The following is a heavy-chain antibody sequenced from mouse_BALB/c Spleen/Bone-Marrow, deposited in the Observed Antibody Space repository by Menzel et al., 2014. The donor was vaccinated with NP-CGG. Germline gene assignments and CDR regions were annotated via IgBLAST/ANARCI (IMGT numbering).Heavy chain of an antibody. CDR3: TRVYYYGSPWFAY. J-gene: IGHJ3*01. Sequence: LQQSWSELVRPGASVKLSCKASGYTFTSYWMHWVKQRPGQGLEWIGNIYPGSGSTNYDEKFKSKATLTVDTSSSTAYMQLSSLTSEDSAVYYCTRVYYYGSPWFAYWGQGTLVTVSA. CDR2: IYPGSGST. D-gene: IGHD1-1*01. V-gene: IGHV1S22*01. CDR1: GYTFTSYW.